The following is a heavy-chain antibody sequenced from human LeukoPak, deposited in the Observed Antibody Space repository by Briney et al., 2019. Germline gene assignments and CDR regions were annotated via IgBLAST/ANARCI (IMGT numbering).Heavy chain of an antibody. J-gene: IGHJ4*02. CDR1: GFTFSSYE. CDR3: ARLYSSSSGLRASDY. D-gene: IGHD6-6*01. Sequence: GGSLTLSCAASGFTFSSYEMNWVRQAPGKGLEWVSYSSSSGSTIYYADSVKVRFTISRDNAKNSLYLQMNSLRAEDTAVYYCARLYSSSSGLRASDYWGQGTLVTVSS. V-gene: IGHV3-48*03. CDR2: SSSSGSTI.